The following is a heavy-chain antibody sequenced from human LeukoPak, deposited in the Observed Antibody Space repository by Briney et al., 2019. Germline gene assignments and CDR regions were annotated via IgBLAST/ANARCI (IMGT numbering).Heavy chain of an antibody. V-gene: IGHV4-34*01. J-gene: IGHJ4*02. CDR2: ISHSGST. CDR1: GGPFSGYY. D-gene: IGHD3-3*01. Sequence: SETLSLTCAVYGGPFSGYYWTWICQPPGKGLEWIGEISHSGSTNYNPSLKSRVTISVDTSKNQSSLKLSSVTAADTAVYYCARGRASYDFWSGYLFDYWGQGTLVTVSS. CDR3: ARGRASYDFWSGYLFDY.